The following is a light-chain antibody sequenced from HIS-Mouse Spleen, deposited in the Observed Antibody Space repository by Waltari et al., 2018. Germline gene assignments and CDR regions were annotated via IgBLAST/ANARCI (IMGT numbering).Light chain of an antibody. J-gene: IGKJ2*01. CDR3: KQYYSYPYT. CDR1: TGISSY. V-gene: IGKV1-8*01. CDR2: AAS. Sequence: IRMTQSPSSFSASTGDIFTITYRASTGISSYLAWYQQKPGKAPKLLIYAASTLQSGVPSRFSGSGSGTDFTLTISCLQSEDFATYYCKQYYSYPYTFGQGTKLEIK.